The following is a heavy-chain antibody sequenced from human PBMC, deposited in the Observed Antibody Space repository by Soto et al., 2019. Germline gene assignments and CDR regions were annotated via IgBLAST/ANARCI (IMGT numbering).Heavy chain of an antibody. CDR3: AKSKYTYDYFFDY. D-gene: IGHD5-18*01. Sequence: QLGGSLRLSCAASGFTFSGYAMHWVRQAPGKGLEWVAVISNDGIDTYYADSVKGRFSISRDNSKNTLYLQMNSLRAEDTAVYYSAKSKYTYDYFFDYWGQGTLVTVSS. J-gene: IGHJ4*02. CDR1: GFTFSGYA. V-gene: IGHV3-30-3*02. CDR2: ISNDGIDT.